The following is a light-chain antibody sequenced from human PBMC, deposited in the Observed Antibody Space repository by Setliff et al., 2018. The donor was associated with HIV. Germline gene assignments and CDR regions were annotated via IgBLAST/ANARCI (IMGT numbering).Light chain of an antibody. CDR2: EVS. CDR3: TSYSSRSTPYV. Sequence: SALTQPASVSGSPGQSITISCTGTSSDVGGFNYVSWYQHHPGKAPELMIYEVSNRPSGVSNRFSGSKSGNTASLTISGLQAEDEADYYCTSYSSRSTPYVFGTGTKSPS. CDR1: SSDVGGFNY. J-gene: IGLJ1*01. V-gene: IGLV2-14*01.